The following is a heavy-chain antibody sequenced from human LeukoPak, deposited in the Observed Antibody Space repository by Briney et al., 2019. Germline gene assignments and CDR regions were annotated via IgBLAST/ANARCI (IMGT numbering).Heavy chain of an antibody. CDR1: GFTFSSYG. CDR3: ASSSGWFDY. Sequence: GRSLRLSCAASGFTFSSYGMPWVRQAPGKGLEWVAVISYDGSNKYYADSVKGRFTISRDNSKNTLYLQMNSLRAEDTAVYYCASSSGWFDYWGQGTLVTVSS. J-gene: IGHJ4*02. V-gene: IGHV3-30*03. CDR2: ISYDGSNK. D-gene: IGHD6-19*01.